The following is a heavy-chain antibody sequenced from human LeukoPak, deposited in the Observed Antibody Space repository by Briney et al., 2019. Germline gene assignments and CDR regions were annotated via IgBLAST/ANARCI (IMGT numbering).Heavy chain of an antibody. D-gene: IGHD3-9*01. J-gene: IGHJ3*02. CDR1: GGSISSYY. CDR3: ARGLEEGKLRYFDWCSAPDAFDI. Sequence: PSETLSLTCTVSGGSISSYYWSWIRQPAGKGLEWIGRIYSSGSTNYNPSLKSRVTMSVDTSKNQFSLKLSSVTAAATAVYYCARGLEEGKLRYFDWCSAPDAFDIWGQGTMVTVSS. V-gene: IGHV4-4*07. CDR2: IYSSGST.